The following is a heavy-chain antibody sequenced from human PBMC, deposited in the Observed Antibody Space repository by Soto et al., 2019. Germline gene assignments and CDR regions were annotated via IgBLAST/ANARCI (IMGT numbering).Heavy chain of an antibody. D-gene: IGHD3-22*01. CDR1: GFTFSSYS. CDR2: ISSSSSYI. CDR3: ARDPYDSSGLPPDV. Sequence: AGGSLRLSCAASGFTFSSYSMNWVRQAPGKGLEWVSSISSSSSYIYYADSVKGRFTISRDNAKNSLYLQMNSLRAEDTAVYYCARDPYDSSGLPPDVWGQGTTVTVSS. J-gene: IGHJ6*02. V-gene: IGHV3-21*01.